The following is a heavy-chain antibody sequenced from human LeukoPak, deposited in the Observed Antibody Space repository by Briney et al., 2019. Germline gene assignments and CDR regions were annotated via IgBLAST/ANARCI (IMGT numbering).Heavy chain of an antibody. CDR2: ISWNSGSI. CDR1: GFTFDDYA. V-gene: IGHV3-9*01. J-gene: IGHJ4*02. Sequence: GGSLRLSCAASGFTFDDYAMHWVRQAPGKGLEWVSGISWNSGSIGYADSVKGRFTISRDNAKNSLYLQMNSLRAEDTALYYCAKDHKLAGTAYFDYWGQGTLVTVSS. D-gene: IGHD6-13*01. CDR3: AKDHKLAGTAYFDY.